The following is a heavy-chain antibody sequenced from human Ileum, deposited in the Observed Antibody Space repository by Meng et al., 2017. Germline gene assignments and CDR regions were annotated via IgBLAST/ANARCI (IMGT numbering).Heavy chain of an antibody. V-gene: IGHV3-66*04. D-gene: IGHD6-19*01. J-gene: IGHJ4*02. CDR2: IYSGGRT. CDR3: ARPPASGWDVV. Sequence: QLVESGGGLVQPGVSLRLSCTASGFTVSGNYMIWVRQAPGKGLEWVSLIYSGGRTHYADSVKGRFTISRDNSKNTLYLQMHSLTAEDTAIYYCARPPASGWDVVWGQGTLVTVSS. CDR1: GFTVSGNY.